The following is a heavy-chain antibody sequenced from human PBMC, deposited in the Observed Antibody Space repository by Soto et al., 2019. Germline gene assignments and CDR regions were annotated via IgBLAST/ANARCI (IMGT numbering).Heavy chain of an antibody. CDR2: VSRGSPTM. CDR1: GFTFSTYS. V-gene: IGHV3-48*01. Sequence: GGSLRLSCAASGFTFSTYSMNWVRQAPGKGLEWVAYVSRGSPTMHYADSVKGRFTISRDNAKNSLYLQMNRLKADDTAVYYCTRDPEALDYWGQGTLLTVSS. J-gene: IGHJ4*02. CDR3: TRDPEALDY.